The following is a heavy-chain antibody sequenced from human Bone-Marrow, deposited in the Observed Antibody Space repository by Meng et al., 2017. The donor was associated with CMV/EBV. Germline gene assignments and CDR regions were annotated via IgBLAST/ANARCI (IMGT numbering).Heavy chain of an antibody. J-gene: IGHJ4*02. CDR3: ARVRKDSSSWYGSDY. CDR2: INPNSGGT. V-gene: IGHV1-2*02. D-gene: IGHD6-13*01. CDR1: GYTFTGYY. Sequence: SGYTFTGYYMHWVRQAPGQGLEWMGWINPNSGGTNYAQEFQGRVTMTRDTSISTAYMELSRLRSDDTAVYYCARVRKDSSSWYGSDYWGQGTLVTVSS.